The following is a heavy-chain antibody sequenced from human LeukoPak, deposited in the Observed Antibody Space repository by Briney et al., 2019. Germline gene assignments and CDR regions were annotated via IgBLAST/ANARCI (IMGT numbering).Heavy chain of an antibody. V-gene: IGHV4-4*07. CDR3: ARELYYYDSSGFDY. CDR1: GGSISSYY. D-gene: IGHD3-22*01. Sequence: SETLSFTCTVSGGSISSYYWSWIRQPAGKGLEWIGRIYTSGSTNYNPSLKSRVTVSVDTSKNQFSLELSSVTAADTAVYYCARELYYYDSSGFDYWGQGTLVTVSS. CDR2: IYTSGST. J-gene: IGHJ4*02.